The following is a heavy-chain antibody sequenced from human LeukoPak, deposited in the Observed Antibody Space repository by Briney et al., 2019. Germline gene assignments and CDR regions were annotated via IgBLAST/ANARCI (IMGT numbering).Heavy chain of an antibody. CDR2: INHSGST. CDR3: ARGRITAPGLYYHYYMDV. V-gene: IGHV4-34*01. CDR1: GGSFSGYY. D-gene: IGHD6-13*01. J-gene: IGHJ6*03. Sequence: SETLSLTCAVYGGSFSGYYWSWIRQPPGKGLEWIGEINHSGSTNYNPSLKSRVTISVDTSKNQFSLKLSSVTAADTAVYYCARGRITAPGLYYHYYMDVWGKGTTVTISS.